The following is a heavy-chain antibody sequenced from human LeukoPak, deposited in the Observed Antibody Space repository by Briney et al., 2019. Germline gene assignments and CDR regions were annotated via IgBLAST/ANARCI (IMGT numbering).Heavy chain of an antibody. CDR3: TRTSAAGILDY. CDR2: ISSSGSTI. D-gene: IGHD6-13*01. Sequence: GASLRLSCAAAGFTFSSYEMNWVRQAPGKGLEWVSYISSSGSTIYYAESVEGRFTISGANAKNSLYLQMNSLRAEDTAVYYCTRTSAAGILDYGGQGTLVTVSS. V-gene: IGHV3-48*03. CDR1: GFTFSSYE. J-gene: IGHJ4*02.